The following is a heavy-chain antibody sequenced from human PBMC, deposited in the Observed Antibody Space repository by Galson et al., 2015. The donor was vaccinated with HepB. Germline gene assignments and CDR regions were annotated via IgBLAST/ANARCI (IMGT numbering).Heavy chain of an antibody. CDR2: IKQDGSEK. J-gene: IGHJ4*02. V-gene: IGHV3-7*03. D-gene: IGHD3-22*01. CDR1: GFTFSSYW. CDR3: ARDPSHYDVLWDY. Sequence: SLRLSCAASGFTFSSYWMSWVRQAPGKGLEWVANIKQDGSEKYYVDSVKGRFTISRDNAKNSLYLQMNSLRAEDTAVYYCARDPSHYDVLWDYWGQGTLATVSS.